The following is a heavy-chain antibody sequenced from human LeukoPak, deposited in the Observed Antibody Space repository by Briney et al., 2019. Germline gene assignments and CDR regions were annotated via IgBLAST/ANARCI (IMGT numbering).Heavy chain of an antibody. Sequence: GGSLRLSCAASGFTFSSYSMNWVRQAPGKGLEWVSYISSSSSTIYYADSVKGRFTISRDNSENTLYLQMNSLRAEDTAVYYCARGPSGYHNTGGQGTLVTVSS. CDR2: ISSSSSTI. V-gene: IGHV3-48*01. CDR1: GFTFSSYS. CDR3: ARGPSGYHNT. J-gene: IGHJ4*02. D-gene: IGHD5-12*01.